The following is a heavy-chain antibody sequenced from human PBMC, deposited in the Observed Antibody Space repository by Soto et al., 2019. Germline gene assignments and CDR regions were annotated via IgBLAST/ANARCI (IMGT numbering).Heavy chain of an antibody. J-gene: IGHJ4*02. V-gene: IGHV1-8*01. CDR1: GYTFTSYD. D-gene: IGHD6-19*01. Sequence: GASVKVSCKASGYTFTSYDINWVRQATGQGLEWMGWMNPNSGNTGYAQKFQGRVTMTRNTSISTAYMELSSLRSEDTAVYYCASSSGHSRHNAYWGQGTLVTVSS. CDR3: ASSSGHSRHNAY. CDR2: MNPNSGNT.